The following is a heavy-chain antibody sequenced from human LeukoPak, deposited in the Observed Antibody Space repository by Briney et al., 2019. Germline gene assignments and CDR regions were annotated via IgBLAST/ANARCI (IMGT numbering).Heavy chain of an antibody. J-gene: IGHJ4*02. CDR3: ARGPRTYYDILTGYFPYFDY. Sequence: GGSLRLSCAASGFTFSSYWMSWVRQAPGKGVEWVANIKQDGSEKYYVDSVKGRFTISRDNAKNSLYLQMNSLRAEDTAVYYCARGPRTYYDILTGYFPYFDYWGQGTLVTVSS. CDR1: GFTFSSYW. D-gene: IGHD3-9*01. V-gene: IGHV3-7*01. CDR2: IKQDGSEK.